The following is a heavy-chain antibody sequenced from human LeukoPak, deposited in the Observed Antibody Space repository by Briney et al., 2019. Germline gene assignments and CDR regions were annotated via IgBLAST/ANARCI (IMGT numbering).Heavy chain of an antibody. CDR2: INHSGST. CDR1: GGSISNYY. V-gene: IGHV4-34*01. CDR3: ARVFSGSGSYYKAAPFDY. D-gene: IGHD3-10*01. Sequence: SETLSLTCTVSGGSISNYYWSWIRQPPGKGLEWIGEINHSGSTNYNPSLKSRVTISVDTSKNQFSLKLSSVTAADTAVYYCARVFSGSGSYYKAAPFDYWGQGTLITVSS. J-gene: IGHJ4*02.